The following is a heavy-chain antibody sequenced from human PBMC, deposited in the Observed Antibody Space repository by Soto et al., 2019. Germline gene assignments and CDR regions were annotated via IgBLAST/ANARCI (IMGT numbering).Heavy chain of an antibody. CDR2: IYPGDSDT. CDR3: ARIWEMATVAACDY. V-gene: IGHV5-51*01. D-gene: IGHD3-16*01. J-gene: IGHJ4*02. CDR1: GYTFTNFW. Sequence: GESLKISCRVSGYTFTNFWIGWVRQMPGKGLEWMGIIYPGDSDTRYSPPFQGQVTISVDKSITTAYLQWSGLKASDTAMYYCARIWEMATVAACDYWGQGTLVTVSS.